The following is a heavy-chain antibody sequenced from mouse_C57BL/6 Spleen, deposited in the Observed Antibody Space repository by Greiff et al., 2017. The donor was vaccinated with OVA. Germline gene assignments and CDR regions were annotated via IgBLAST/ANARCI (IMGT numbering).Heavy chain of an antibody. V-gene: IGHV1-26*01. CDR3: ARNGFRKNYFDY. Sequence: VQLQQSGPELVKPGASVKISCKASGYTFTDYYMNWVKQSHGKSLEWIGDINPNNGGTSYNQKFKGKATLTVDKSSSTAYMELRSLTSEDSAVYYCARNGFRKNYFDYWGQGTTLTVSS. CDR1: GYTFTDYY. J-gene: IGHJ2*01. CDR2: INPNNGGT.